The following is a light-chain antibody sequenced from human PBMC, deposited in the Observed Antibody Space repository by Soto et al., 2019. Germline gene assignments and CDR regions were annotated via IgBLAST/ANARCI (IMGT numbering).Light chain of an antibody. V-gene: IGLV1-47*02. CDR2: TNN. CDR3: ATWDDRLSGYV. J-gene: IGLJ1*01. CDR1: SSNIGSNY. Sequence: QSVLTQPPSASGTPGQRVTISCSGSSSNIGSNYVYWYQQLPGTAPKLLIYTNNQRPSGVPDRFSGSKSGTSASLAIRGLRSGDEADYYCATWDDRLSGYVFGTGTKVTVL.